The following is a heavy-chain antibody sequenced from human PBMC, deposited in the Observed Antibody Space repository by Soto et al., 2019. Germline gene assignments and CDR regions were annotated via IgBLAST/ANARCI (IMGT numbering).Heavy chain of an antibody. J-gene: IGHJ4*02. V-gene: IGHV4-59*01. CDR3: ARRLFGSGWTLDS. CDR1: CACITTYY. Sequence: PXETLSLTCDVSCACITTYYWSWIRQAPGKGLEWIGNVYHTGSTDYNSSLKSRVTISVDTSKNQFSLNMNSVTAADTAVYYCARRLFGSGWTLDSWGQGALVTVSS. D-gene: IGHD6-19*01. CDR2: VYHTGST.